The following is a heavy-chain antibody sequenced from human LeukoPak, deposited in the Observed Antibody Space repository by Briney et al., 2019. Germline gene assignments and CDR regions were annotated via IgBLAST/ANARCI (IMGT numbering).Heavy chain of an antibody. D-gene: IGHD2-2*02. Sequence: PSETLSLTCTVSGGSISSTNYYWGWIRQAPGKGLEWLGNVYYTGTTYYNPSLKSRLTISVDTTKNQFSLKLSSVTAADTAVYYCARDEYQLLYSGYYYYMDVWGKGTTVTVSS. J-gene: IGHJ6*03. CDR2: VYYTGTT. V-gene: IGHV4-39*07. CDR3: ARDEYQLLYSGYYYYMDV. CDR1: GGSISSTNYY.